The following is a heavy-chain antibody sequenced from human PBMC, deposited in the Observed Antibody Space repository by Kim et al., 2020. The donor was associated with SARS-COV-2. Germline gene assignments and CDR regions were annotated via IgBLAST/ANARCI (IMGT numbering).Heavy chain of an antibody. CDR2: IWYDGSNK. D-gene: IGHD6-13*01. J-gene: IGHJ6*02. CDR3: AKAGGGAAAGPMGGMDV. V-gene: IGHV3-33*06. Sequence: GGSLRLSCAASGFTFSSYGMHWVRQAPGKGLEWVAVIWYDGSNKYYADSVKGRFTISRDNSKNTLYLQMNSLRAEDTAVYYCAKAGGGAAAGPMGGMDVWGQGTTVTVSS. CDR1: GFTFSSYG.